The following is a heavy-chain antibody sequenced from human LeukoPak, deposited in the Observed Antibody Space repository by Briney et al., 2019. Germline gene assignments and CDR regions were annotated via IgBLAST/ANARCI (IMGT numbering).Heavy chain of an antibody. D-gene: IGHD2-15*01. Sequence: SETLSLTCTVSGGSISSYYWSWIRQPPGKGLEWIGYIYYSGSTNYSPSLKSRVTISVDTSKNQFSLKLSSVTAADTAVYYCARVYCSGGSCYGSFDYWGQGTLVTVSS. J-gene: IGHJ4*02. V-gene: IGHV4-59*01. CDR3: ARVYCSGGSCYGSFDY. CDR2: IYYSGST. CDR1: GGSISSYY.